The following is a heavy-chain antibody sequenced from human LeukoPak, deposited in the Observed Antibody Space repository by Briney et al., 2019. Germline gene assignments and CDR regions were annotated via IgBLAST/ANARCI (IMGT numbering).Heavy chain of an antibody. V-gene: IGHV3-7*01. Sequence: GGSLRLSCAASGFTFSSYWMSWVRQAPGKGLEWVANIKQDGSEKYYVDSVKGRFTISRDNAKNSLYLQMNSLRAEDTAVYYCARDKSSGYSYGYHYYWGQGTLVTVSS. CDR1: GFTFSSYW. D-gene: IGHD5-18*01. J-gene: IGHJ4*02. CDR2: IKQDGSEK. CDR3: ARDKSSGYSYGYHYY.